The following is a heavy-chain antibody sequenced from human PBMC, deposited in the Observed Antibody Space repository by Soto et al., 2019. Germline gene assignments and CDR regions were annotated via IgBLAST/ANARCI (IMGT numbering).Heavy chain of an antibody. CDR3: AREWGSIAARTICFHY. CDR2: IIPSFGTA. V-gene: IGHV1-69*05. CDR1: GGTFSSYA. D-gene: IGHD6-6*01. Sequence: QVQLVQSGAEVKKPGCSVKVSCKASGGTFSSYAISWVRQAPGQQLEWMGVIIPSFGTANYAQKFQGRVTITTDESTSTAYMELSSLRSEATAVYYCAREWGSIAARTICFHYWGQGTLVTVSS. J-gene: IGHJ4*02.